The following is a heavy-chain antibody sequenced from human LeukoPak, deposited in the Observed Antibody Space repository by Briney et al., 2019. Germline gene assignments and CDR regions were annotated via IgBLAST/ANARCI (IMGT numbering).Heavy chain of an antibody. J-gene: IGHJ3*02. CDR3: ARDGPKAPYGDYSKDAFDI. Sequence: PGGSLRLSCGASGFTFSNYAMYWVRQAPGKGLEWVSGLTGRGDSAYYADPVKGRFTISRDNAKNSLYLQMNSLRAEDTAVYYCARDGPKAPYGDYSKDAFDIWGQGTMVTVSS. D-gene: IGHD4-17*01. CDR2: LTGRGDSA. V-gene: IGHV3-21*01. CDR1: GFTFSNYA.